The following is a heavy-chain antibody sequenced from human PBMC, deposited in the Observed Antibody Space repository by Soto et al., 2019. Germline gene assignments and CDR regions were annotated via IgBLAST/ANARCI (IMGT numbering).Heavy chain of an antibody. CDR2: IKSKTDGETT. CDR3: TTDGYYDFWSGYYKEEYWFDP. J-gene: IGHJ5*02. Sequence: GGSLRLSCAASGFTFSNAWMSWVRQAPGKGLEWVGRIKSKTDGETTDYAAPVKGRFTISRDDSKNTLYLQMNSLKTEDTAVYYCTTDGYYDFWSGYYKEEYWFDPWGQGTLVTVSS. D-gene: IGHD3-3*01. V-gene: IGHV3-15*01. CDR1: GFTFSNAW.